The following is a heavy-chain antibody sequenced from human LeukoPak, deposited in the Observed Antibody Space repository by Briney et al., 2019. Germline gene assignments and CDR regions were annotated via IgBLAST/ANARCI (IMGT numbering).Heavy chain of an antibody. CDR1: GFTFSSYS. V-gene: IGHV3-21*04. J-gene: IGHJ4*02. D-gene: IGHD6-13*01. CDR2: ISSSSSYI. Sequence: PGGSLRLSCAASGFTFSSYSMNWVRQAPGKGLEWVSSISSSSSYIYYADSVKGRFTISRDNSKNTLYLQMNSLRAEDTAVYCCAKDLHSSSWYIDYWGQGTLVTVSS. CDR3: AKDLHSSSWYIDY.